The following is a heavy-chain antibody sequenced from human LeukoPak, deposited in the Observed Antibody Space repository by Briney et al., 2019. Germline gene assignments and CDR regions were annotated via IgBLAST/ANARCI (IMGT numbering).Heavy chain of an antibody. J-gene: IGHJ3*02. D-gene: IGHD1-26*01. Sequence: GGSLRLSCAASGFTFSSYWMSWVRQAPGKGLEWVANIKQDGSEEYYVDSVKGRFTISRDNAKNSLYLQMNSLRAEDTAVYYCARDEWELPLDAFDIWGQGTMVTVSS. CDR3: ARDEWELPLDAFDI. V-gene: IGHV3-7*01. CDR1: GFTFSSYW. CDR2: IKQDGSEE.